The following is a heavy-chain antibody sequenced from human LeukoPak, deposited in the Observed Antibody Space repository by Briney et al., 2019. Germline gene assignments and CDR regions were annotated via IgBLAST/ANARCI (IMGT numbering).Heavy chain of an antibody. V-gene: IGHV4-38-2*02. CDR2: IYHSGST. CDR3: ARDGSGWEGYFDY. CDR1: GYSISSGYY. D-gene: IGHD6-19*01. J-gene: IGHJ4*02. Sequence: SETLSLTCTVSGYSISSGYYWGWIRQPPGKGLEWIGSIYHSGSTYYNPSLKSRVTISVDTSKNQFSLKLSSVTAADTAVYYCARDGSGWEGYFDYWGQGTLVTVSS.